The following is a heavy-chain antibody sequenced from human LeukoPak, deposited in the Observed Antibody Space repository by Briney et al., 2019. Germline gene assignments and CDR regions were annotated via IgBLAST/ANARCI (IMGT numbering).Heavy chain of an antibody. CDR2: ISGSGGST. CDR1: GFTFSSYA. Sequence: PGGSLRLSCAASGFTFSSYAMSWVRQAPGKGLEWVSAISGSGGSTYYADSVKGRFTISRDNSKNTLYLQMNSLRAEDTAVYYCDNYDSSGYHPGYWGQGTLVTVSS. J-gene: IGHJ4*02. D-gene: IGHD3-22*01. V-gene: IGHV3-23*01. CDR3: DNYDSSGYHPGY.